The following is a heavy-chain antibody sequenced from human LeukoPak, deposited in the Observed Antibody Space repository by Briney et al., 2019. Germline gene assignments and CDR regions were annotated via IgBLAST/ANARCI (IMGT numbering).Heavy chain of an antibody. CDR3: ARVPSGWYVPYFDY. J-gene: IGHJ4*02. D-gene: IGHD6-19*01. Sequence: GGSLRLSCAASGFTFSDYYMNWIRQAPGKGLEWVSYISSSGSTIYYADSVKGRFTISRDNAKNSLYLQMNSLRAEDTAVYYCARVPSGWYVPYFDYWGQGTLVTVSS. V-gene: IGHV3-11*01. CDR2: ISSSGSTI. CDR1: GFTFSDYY.